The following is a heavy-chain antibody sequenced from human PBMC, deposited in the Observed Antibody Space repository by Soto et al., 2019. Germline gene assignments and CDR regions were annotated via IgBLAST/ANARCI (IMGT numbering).Heavy chain of an antibody. Sequence: VSLRLSCTASGFTFSSYWMHWVRQAPGEGLVWVSHIVGDGSFTDYAASVKGRFTISRDNAKNTVYLQMNSLRAEDTAVYYCATLNSFGADYWGQGTLVTVSS. J-gene: IGHJ4*02. CDR1: GFTFSSYW. V-gene: IGHV3-74*01. D-gene: IGHD3-3*01. CDR2: IVGDGSFT. CDR3: ATLNSFGADY.